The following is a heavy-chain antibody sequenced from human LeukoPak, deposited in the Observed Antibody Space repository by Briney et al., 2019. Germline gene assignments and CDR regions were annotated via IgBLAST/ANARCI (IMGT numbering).Heavy chain of an antibody. J-gene: IGHJ3*02. CDR3: AARFRDGLDI. Sequence: GGSLRLSCAASGFPFSTSWLHWVRQAPGKGLVWVSRISGDGGSTEYADSVKGRFAISRDNAKNTLYLQMNSLRAEDTAVYYCAARFRDGLDIWGQGTMVAVSS. CDR2: ISGDGGST. CDR1: GFPFSTSW. V-gene: IGHV3-74*01.